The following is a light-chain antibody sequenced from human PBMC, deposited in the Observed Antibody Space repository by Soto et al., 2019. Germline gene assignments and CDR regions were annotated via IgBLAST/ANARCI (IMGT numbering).Light chain of an antibody. CDR2: TAS. CDR3: QQLNSYPLT. V-gene: IGKV1-9*01. Sequence: DIQLTQSPSFLSASVGDRVTITCRASQGISNYLAWSQRKPGKAPKLLIDTASTLQSGVPSRFSGRGPGTEFTLTISSLQPEAFATYYCQQLNSYPLTFGGGTKVEIK. J-gene: IGKJ4*01. CDR1: QGISNY.